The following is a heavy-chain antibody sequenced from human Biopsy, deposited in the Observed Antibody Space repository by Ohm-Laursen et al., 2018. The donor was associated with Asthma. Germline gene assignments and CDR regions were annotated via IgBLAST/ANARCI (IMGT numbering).Heavy chain of an antibody. CDR1: GFTFSYYG. Sequence: SLRLSCTASGFTFSYYGMHWVRQAPGKGLEWVAVIWYDGTNKYYGDSVKGRFTISRDNSKNTLYPQMNTLSAEDTAVYYCAKVQAEYYYYYDVDVWGQGTTVTVSS. J-gene: IGHJ6*02. CDR3: AKVQAEYYYYYDVDV. D-gene: IGHD4-11*01. V-gene: IGHV3-33*06. CDR2: IWYDGTNK.